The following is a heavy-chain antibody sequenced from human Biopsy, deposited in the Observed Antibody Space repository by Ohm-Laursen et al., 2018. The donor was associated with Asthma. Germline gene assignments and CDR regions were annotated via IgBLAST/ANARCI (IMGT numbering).Heavy chain of an antibody. CDR3: AGGPEWSGLDI. CDR1: GLSSSAYY. D-gene: IGHD3-3*01. V-gene: IGHV4-34*01. Sequence: GTLSLTCSMYGLSSSAYYWTWIRQTPGKGLEWIGESDHRGNTNTNATLKSRVTISKAKSANEFSLKMKSVTAADTAIYYCAGGPEWSGLDIWGQGTTVTVSS. CDR2: SDHRGNT. J-gene: IGHJ6*02.